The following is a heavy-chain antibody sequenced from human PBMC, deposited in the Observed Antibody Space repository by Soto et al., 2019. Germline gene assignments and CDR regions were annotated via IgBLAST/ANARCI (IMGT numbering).Heavy chain of an antibody. Sequence: QITLKESGPTLVKPTQTLSLTCTFSGFSLSTTGVGVGWLRQPPGKALEWLAIIYWDDDNRFSPYVMDRLTITKDTSQNRAVLTLTNMGPADTATYYCAHRQVGDWLLLFDYWGQGALVTVSS. J-gene: IGHJ4*02. V-gene: IGHV2-5*02. CDR2: IYWDDDN. CDR1: GFSLSTTGVG. CDR3: AHRQVGDWLLLFDY. D-gene: IGHD3-9*01.